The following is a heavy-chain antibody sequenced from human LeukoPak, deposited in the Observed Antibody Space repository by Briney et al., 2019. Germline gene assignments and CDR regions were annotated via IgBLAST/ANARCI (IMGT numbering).Heavy chain of an antibody. V-gene: IGHV4-4*07. Sequence: SETLSLTCTVSGGSISSYYWSWIRQPAGKGLEWIGRIYTSGSTNYNPSLKSRVTMSVDTSKNQFSLKLSSVTAADTAVYYCARGLDADCSGGSCYPGYYYMDVWGKGTTVTVSS. CDR3: ARGLDADCSGGSCYPGYYYMDV. CDR2: IYTSGST. CDR1: GGSISSYY. D-gene: IGHD2-15*01. J-gene: IGHJ6*03.